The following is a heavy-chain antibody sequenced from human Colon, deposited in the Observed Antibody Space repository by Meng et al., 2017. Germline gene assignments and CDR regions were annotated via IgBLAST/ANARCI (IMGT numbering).Heavy chain of an antibody. J-gene: IGHJ3*02. CDR1: GFPFSSYA. V-gene: IGHV3-33*01. CDR2: IYYDGSNS. D-gene: IGHD6-19*01. CDR3: ARQWLGALDI. Sequence: QGQLVESGGGEVQPGRSLRFSCVASGFPFSSYAMHWVRQAPGKGLEWVAVIYYDGSNSYYGDSVKGRFTITRDNSKNTLNLQMNSLRAEDTAVYYCARQWLGALDIWGQGTMVTVSS.